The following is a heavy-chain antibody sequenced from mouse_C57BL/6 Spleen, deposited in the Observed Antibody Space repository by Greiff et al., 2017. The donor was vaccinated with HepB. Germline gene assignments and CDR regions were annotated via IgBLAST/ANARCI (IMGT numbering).Heavy chain of an antibody. V-gene: IGHV1-82*01. CDR3: ANSNYEIAY. CDR2: IYPGDGDT. D-gene: IGHD2-5*01. Sequence: QVQLKQSGPELVKPGASVKISCKASGYAFTSYWMNWVKQRPGQGLEWIGRIYPGDGDTNYNAKFKGKATLTADKSSSTAYMQLSSLTSEDSAVYFCANSNYEIAYWGQGTLVTVSA. CDR1: GYAFTSYW. J-gene: IGHJ3*01.